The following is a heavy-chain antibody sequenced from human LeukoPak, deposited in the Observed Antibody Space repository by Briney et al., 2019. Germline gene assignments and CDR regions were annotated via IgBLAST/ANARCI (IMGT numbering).Heavy chain of an antibody. Sequence: ASVKVSCKASGYTFTSYDINWVRQATGQGLEWMGWMNPNSGNTGYAQKFQGRVTMARNTSISTAYMEPSSLRSEDTAVYYCARGQGRYFDWLHDWGQGTLVTVSS. V-gene: IGHV1-8*01. CDR2: MNPNSGNT. D-gene: IGHD3-9*01. CDR1: GYTFTSYD. CDR3: ARGQGRYFDWLHD. J-gene: IGHJ4*02.